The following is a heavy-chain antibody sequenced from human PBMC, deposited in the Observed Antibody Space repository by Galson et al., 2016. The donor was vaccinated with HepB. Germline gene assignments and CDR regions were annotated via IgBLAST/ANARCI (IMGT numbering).Heavy chain of an antibody. CDR3: ARETLGYCGGDCYSGGWFDP. V-gene: IGHV2-5*02. D-gene: IGHD2-21*02. Sequence: PALVKPTQTLTLTCTFSGFSLSSSGVGVGWIRQPPGKALEWLALIYWDDDKRYSPSLKSRLTITKDTSKNQVVLTMTNMDPVDTATYYCARETLGYCGGDCYSGGWFDPWGQGILVTVSS. CDR2: IYWDDDK. CDR1: GFSLSSSGVG. J-gene: IGHJ5*02.